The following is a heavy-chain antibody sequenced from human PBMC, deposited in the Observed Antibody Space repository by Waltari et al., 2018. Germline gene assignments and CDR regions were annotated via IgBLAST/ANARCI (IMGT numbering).Heavy chain of an antibody. CDR3: ARVPEYSSSSDYYYYMDV. D-gene: IGHD6-6*01. J-gene: IGHJ6*03. CDR1: GCTFSSYP. CDR2: IIPIFGTA. Sequence: QVQLVQSGAEVKKPGSSVKVSCKASGCTFSSYPLGWVRQAPGQGLEWMGRIIPIFGTANYAQKFQGRVTITTDESTSTAYMELSSLRAEDTAVDYCARVPEYSSSSDYYYYMDVWGKGTTVTVSS. V-gene: IGHV1-69*05.